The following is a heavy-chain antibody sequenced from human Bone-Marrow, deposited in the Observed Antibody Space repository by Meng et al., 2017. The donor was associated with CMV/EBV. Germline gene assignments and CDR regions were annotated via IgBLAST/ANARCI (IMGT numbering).Heavy chain of an antibody. J-gene: IGHJ3*02. CDR1: GGTFSSYA. D-gene: IGHD6-6*01. CDR3: ARVGFHSSSLLSGAFDI. Sequence: SVKVSCKASGGTFSSYAISWVRQAPGQGLEWMGGIIPIFGTANYAQKFQGRVTITTDESTSTAYMELSSLRSEDTAVYYCARVGFHSSSLLSGAFDIWGQGTMVTFSS. CDR2: IIPIFGTA. V-gene: IGHV1-69*05.